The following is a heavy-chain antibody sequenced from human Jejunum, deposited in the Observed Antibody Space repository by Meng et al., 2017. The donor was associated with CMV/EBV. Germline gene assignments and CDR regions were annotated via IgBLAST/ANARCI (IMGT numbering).Heavy chain of an antibody. V-gene: IGHV4-4*02. CDR3: ARGRTCSISACYRGPSLDY. J-gene: IGHJ4*02. D-gene: IGHD1-26*01. CDR1: RNNG. Sequence: RNNGWNWVRQAPGKGLEWIGEIYSSGEVNYNPSLKRRVTVSMESSKNQFSLKLNSVTAADTAVYYCARGRTCSISACYRGPSLDYWGQGTLVTVSS. CDR2: IYSSGEV.